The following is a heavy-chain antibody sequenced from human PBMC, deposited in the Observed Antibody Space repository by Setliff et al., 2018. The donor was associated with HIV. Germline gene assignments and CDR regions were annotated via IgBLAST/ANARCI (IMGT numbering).Heavy chain of an antibody. V-gene: IGHV1-69*06. J-gene: IGHJ6*02. D-gene: IGHD3-10*02. Sequence: GASVKVSCKACGGTSTYAITWVRQAPGQGLEWMGSIIPIFNTGNYAQKFQNRVTITADKSTSTAYMELSSLRSEDTAVYYCARGQKMYLMITMLGGYYYYHMDVWGQGTTVTVSS. CDR2: IIPIFNTG. CDR3: ARGQKMYLMITMLGGYYYYHMDV. CDR1: GGTSTYA.